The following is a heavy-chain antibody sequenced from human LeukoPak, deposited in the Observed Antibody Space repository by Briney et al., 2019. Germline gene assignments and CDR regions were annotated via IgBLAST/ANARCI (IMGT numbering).Heavy chain of an antibody. CDR1: GFTFSNAW. Sequence: GGSLRLSCAASGFTFSNAWMSWVRQAPGKGLEWVGRIKSKTDGGTTDYAAPVKGRFTISRDDSKNTLYLQMNSLRAEDTAVYYCAKSVWWFGELSGGFDIWGQGTMVTVSS. CDR2: IKSKTDGGTT. CDR3: AKSVWWFGELSGGFDI. D-gene: IGHD3-10*01. J-gene: IGHJ3*02. V-gene: IGHV3-15*01.